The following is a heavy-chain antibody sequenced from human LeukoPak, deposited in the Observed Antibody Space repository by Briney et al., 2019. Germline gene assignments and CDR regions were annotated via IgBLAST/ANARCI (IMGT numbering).Heavy chain of an antibody. CDR3: ARAQDYRLVPFDY. V-gene: IGHV3-30-3*01. CDR2: ISYDGSNK. D-gene: IGHD3-9*01. CDR1: GFTFSSYA. J-gene: IGHJ4*02. Sequence: GGSLRLSCAASGFTFSSYAMHWVRQAPGKGLEGVAVISYDGSNKYYADSVKGRFTISRDNSKNTLYLQMNSLRAEDTAVYYCARAQDYRLVPFDYWGQGTLVTVSS.